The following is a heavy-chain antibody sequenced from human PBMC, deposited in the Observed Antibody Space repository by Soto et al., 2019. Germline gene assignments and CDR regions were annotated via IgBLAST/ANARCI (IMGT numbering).Heavy chain of an antibody. J-gene: IGHJ5*02. Sequence: GASVKVSCKASGFSFTGYYIHWLRQAPGQGLEWMGWINAHSGGTEYAQKFQGRVTLTRDTSIATAYLTLTSLTSDDTALYYCAKDLTRQLAYWLDPWGQGTQGTGS. V-gene: IGHV1-2*02. CDR1: GFSFTGYY. D-gene: IGHD6-6*01. CDR2: INAHSGGT. CDR3: AKDLTRQLAYWLDP.